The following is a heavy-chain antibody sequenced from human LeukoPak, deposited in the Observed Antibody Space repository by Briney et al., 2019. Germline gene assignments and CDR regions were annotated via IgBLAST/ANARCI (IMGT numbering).Heavy chain of an antibody. Sequence: GGSLRLSCEASGFTFDDYAMHWVRQAPGKGLEWVSGISWDSGSIGYADSVKGRFTISRDNAKNSLYLQMNSLRAEDTALYYCAKDLGPYYDSSGYSNWGQGTLVTVSS. V-gene: IGHV3-9*01. D-gene: IGHD3-22*01. J-gene: IGHJ4*02. CDR2: ISWDSGSI. CDR3: AKDLGPYYDSSGYSN. CDR1: GFTFDDYA.